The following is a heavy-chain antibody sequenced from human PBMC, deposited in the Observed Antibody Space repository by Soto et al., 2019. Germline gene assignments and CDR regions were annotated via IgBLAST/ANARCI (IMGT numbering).Heavy chain of an antibody. CDR3: ARDTVAGDYYYYDIDV. CDR2: INPNSGGT. CDR1: GYTFTDYY. J-gene: IGHJ6*02. V-gene: IGHV1-2*02. Sequence: GASVNVSCKASGYTFTDYYMHWVRQAPGQGLEWMGWINPNSGGTNYAQKFQGRVTMTRDTSISTAYMEVSRLRSDDTAVYYCARDTVAGDYYYYDIDVCDQGTTVTVSS. D-gene: IGHD6-19*01.